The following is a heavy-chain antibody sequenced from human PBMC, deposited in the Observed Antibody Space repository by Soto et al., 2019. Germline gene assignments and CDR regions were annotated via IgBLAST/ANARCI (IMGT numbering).Heavy chain of an antibody. D-gene: IGHD4-17*01. Sequence: EVQLVESGGGLVKPGGSLRLSCAASGFTFSSYSMNWVRQAPGKGLEWVSSISSSSSYIYYADSVKGRFTISRDNAKNSLYLQMNSLRAEDTAVYYCARARDYGDYCFAYWGQGTLVTVSS. J-gene: IGHJ4*02. CDR1: GFTFSSYS. CDR2: ISSSSSYI. V-gene: IGHV3-21*01. CDR3: ARARDYGDYCFAY.